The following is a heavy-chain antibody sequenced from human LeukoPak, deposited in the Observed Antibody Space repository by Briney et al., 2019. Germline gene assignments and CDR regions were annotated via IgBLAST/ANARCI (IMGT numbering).Heavy chain of an antibody. J-gene: IGHJ4*02. CDR1: GFTFTRYG. CDR2: ISGSGDST. Sequence: GGTLRLSCAASGFTFTRYGMSWVRQAPGKGLEWVSSISGSGDSTYYADSVKGRFTISRDNSKNTLYLQMNSLRAEDTSVYYCAKVGTTVTTFGYFDYWGQGTLVTVSS. V-gene: IGHV3-23*01. CDR3: AKVGTTVTTFGYFDY. D-gene: IGHD4-17*01.